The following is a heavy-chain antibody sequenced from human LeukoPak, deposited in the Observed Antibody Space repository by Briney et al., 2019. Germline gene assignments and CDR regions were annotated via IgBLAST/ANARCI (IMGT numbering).Heavy chain of an antibody. Sequence: DSVKVSCKASGYTFTAYYIHWVRQAPGQGLEWMGWISPNSGGTDYARKFQGRVTMTRDTSISTTYVELSSLTSDDTAVYYCAIQPWGSGNNWYFDLWGRGTLVTVSS. D-gene: IGHD7-27*01. CDR2: ISPNSGGT. J-gene: IGHJ2*01. V-gene: IGHV1-2*02. CDR1: GYTFTAYY. CDR3: AIQPWGSGNNWYFDL.